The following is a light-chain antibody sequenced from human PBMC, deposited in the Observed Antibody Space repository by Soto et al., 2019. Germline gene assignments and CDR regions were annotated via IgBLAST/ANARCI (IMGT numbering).Light chain of an antibody. Sequence: DIQMTQSPSTLSGSVGDRVTITCRASQTIRSWLAWYQQKPGKSPKLLIYKASTLKSGIPSRFSGSGSGTEFTLTISSLQPDDFATYYCQQYNTCSRTFGQGTKVDIK. V-gene: IGKV1-5*03. CDR1: QTIRSW. J-gene: IGKJ1*01. CDR3: QQYNTCSRT. CDR2: KAS.